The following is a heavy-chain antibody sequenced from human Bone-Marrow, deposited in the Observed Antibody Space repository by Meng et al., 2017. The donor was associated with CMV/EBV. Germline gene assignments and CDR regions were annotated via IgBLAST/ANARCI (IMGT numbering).Heavy chain of an antibody. V-gene: IGHV1-69*05. CDR3: ARDPYSNYVYYYYYYGMDV. CDR2: IIPIFGTA. CDR1: GGTFSSYA. J-gene: IGHJ6*02. Sequence: SVKVSCQASGGTFSSYAISWVRQAPGQGLEWMGGIIPIFGTANYAQKFQGRVTITTDESTSTAYMELSSLRSEDTAVYYCARDPYSNYVYYYYYYGMDVWGQGTTVTVSS. D-gene: IGHD4-11*01.